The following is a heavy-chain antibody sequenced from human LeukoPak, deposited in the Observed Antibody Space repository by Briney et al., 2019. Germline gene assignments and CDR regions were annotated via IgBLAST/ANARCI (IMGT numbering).Heavy chain of an antibody. Sequence: QPGGSLRLSCAASGFTFRDFWMHWVRQAPGKGLVWVSRINSDGSNTTYADSVKGRFTISRDNAKNTLYLQMNSLRGEDTAVYYCARSRYSTSSGGFDYWGQGILVTVSS. V-gene: IGHV3-74*01. J-gene: IGHJ4*02. CDR1: GFTFRDFW. D-gene: IGHD6-6*01. CDR3: ARSRYSTSSGGFDY. CDR2: INSDGSNT.